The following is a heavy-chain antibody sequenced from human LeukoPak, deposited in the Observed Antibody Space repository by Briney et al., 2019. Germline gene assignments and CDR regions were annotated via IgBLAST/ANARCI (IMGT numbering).Heavy chain of an antibody. CDR2: INTNTGNP. V-gene: IGHV7-4-1*02. CDR1: GYTFTNYA. D-gene: IGHD4-17*01. CDR3: ARAVGDTVTLYYFDY. J-gene: IGHJ4*02. Sequence: ASVKVSCKASGYTFTNYAMNWERQAPGQGLEWMGWINTNTGNPTYAQGFTGRFVFSLDTSVSTAYLQISSLKAEDTAVYYCARAVGDTVTLYYFDYWGQGTLVTVSS.